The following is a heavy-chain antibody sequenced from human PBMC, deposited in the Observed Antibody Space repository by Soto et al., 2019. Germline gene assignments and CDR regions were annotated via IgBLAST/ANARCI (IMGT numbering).Heavy chain of an antibody. V-gene: IGHV3-11*01. J-gene: IGHJ4*01. Sequence: PWGSRRLPCSAAGCTLSHYYMSWLRQAPGNGLESLSYISTSGSVIYAASVNGRFTISRDNPRNPLYLHMNSLRAEDTAVYYCARAWPVGATIDFEFWGPGTLVTV. D-gene: IGHD1-26*01. CDR2: ISTSGSVI. CDR1: GCTLSHYY. CDR3: ARAWPVGATIDFEF.